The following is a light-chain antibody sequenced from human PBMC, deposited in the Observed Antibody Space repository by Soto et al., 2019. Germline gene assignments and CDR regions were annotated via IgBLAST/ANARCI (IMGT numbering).Light chain of an antibody. Sequence: IVFTEFPGTLSLSPGERATLSCRASQSVSSSYLAWYQQKPGQAPRLLIFDASTRATGIPARFSGSGSGTEFTLTITSLQSEDFAVYYCQQYNAWPRTFGQGTKVDIK. CDR1: QSVSSSY. CDR2: DAS. CDR3: QQYNAWPRT. J-gene: IGKJ1*01. V-gene: IGKV3-15*01.